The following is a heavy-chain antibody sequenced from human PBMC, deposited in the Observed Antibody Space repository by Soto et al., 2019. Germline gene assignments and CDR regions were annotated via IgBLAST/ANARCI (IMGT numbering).Heavy chain of an antibody. CDR1: GGTFSSYA. V-gene: IGHV1-69*13. J-gene: IGHJ6*02. CDR2: IIPIFGTA. CDR3: ARDEGVRYTAMVTGDPYGMDV. D-gene: IGHD5-18*01. Sequence: ASVKVSCKASGGTFSSYAISWVRQAPGQGLGWMGGIIPIFGTANYAQKFQGRVTITADESTSTAYMELSSLRSEDTAVYYCARDEGVRYTAMVTGDPYGMDVWGQGTTVTVSS.